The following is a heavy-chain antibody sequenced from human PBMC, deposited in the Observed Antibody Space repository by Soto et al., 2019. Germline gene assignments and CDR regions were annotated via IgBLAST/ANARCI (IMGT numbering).Heavy chain of an antibody. J-gene: IGHJ5*02. CDR1: GASMNSYH. Sequence: PSETLSLTCTVSGASMNSYHWSWIRQPAGKGLEWIGHIHSSGSTNYNPSLKSRVTMSVDTSKNQFSLRLMSLTAADTAVYYCARDQGVAAGGITWFDPWGQGSLVTVSS. CDR3: ARDQGVAAGGITWFDP. V-gene: IGHV4-4*07. CDR2: IHSSGST. D-gene: IGHD6-13*01.